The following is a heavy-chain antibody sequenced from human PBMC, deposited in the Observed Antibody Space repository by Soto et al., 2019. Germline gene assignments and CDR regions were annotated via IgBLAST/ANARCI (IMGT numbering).Heavy chain of an antibody. V-gene: IGHV1-46*01. CDR3: ARDSFAGGLDAFVR. CDR2: INPSGGST. CDR1: GYTFTSYY. Sequence: VSSVQVSCKASGYTFTSYYMHWVRQAPGQGLEWMGIINPSGGSTSYAQKFQGRVTMTRDTSTSTVYMELSSLRSEDTAVYYCARDSFAGGLDAFVRWGQGKMVTVAS. J-gene: IGHJ3*02. D-gene: IGHD2-15*01.